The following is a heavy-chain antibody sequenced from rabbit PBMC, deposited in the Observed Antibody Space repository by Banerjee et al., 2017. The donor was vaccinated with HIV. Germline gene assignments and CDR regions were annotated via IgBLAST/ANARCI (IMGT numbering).Heavy chain of an antibody. CDR1: GFSFSNKAV. Sequence: QEQLVESGGGLVKPEGSLKLSCTASGFSFSNKAVMCWVRQAPGKGLQWIACINAVTGRAVYASWAKGRFTFSRTSSTTVTLQMTSLTAADTATYFCARNGGMLDYGLWGQGTLVTVS. V-gene: IGHV1S45*01. J-gene: IGHJ3*01. D-gene: IGHD6-1*01. CDR2: INAVTGRA. CDR3: ARNGGMLDYGL.